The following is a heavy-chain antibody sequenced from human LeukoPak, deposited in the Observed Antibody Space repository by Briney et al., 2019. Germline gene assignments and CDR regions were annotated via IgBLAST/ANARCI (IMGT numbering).Heavy chain of an antibody. V-gene: IGHV3-33*06. CDR1: GFTFSSYG. CDR2: IWYDGSNK. D-gene: IGHD2-15*01. Sequence: PGRSLRLSCAASGFTFSSYGMLWVRQAPGKGLEGVAVIWYDGSNKYYADSVKGRFTISRDNSKNTLYLQMNSLRAEDTAVYYCAKGVVAATNAAYYGMDVWGQGTTVTVSS. J-gene: IGHJ6*02. CDR3: AKGVVAATNAAYYGMDV.